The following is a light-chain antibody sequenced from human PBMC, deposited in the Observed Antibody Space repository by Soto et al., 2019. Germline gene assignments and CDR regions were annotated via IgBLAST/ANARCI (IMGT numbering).Light chain of an antibody. V-gene: IGKV1-9*01. CDR1: QGISSY. CDR2: AAS. CDR3: LQVNSFPLS. J-gene: IGKJ4*01. Sequence: IHLTQSPSSLSASVVDRVTINCRASQGISSYLAWYQQNPWKAPKFLIYAASTLQSGVPSRFTGSGSGTDFTLTITSLQPEDFATYYCLQVNSFPLSFGGGAKQDIE.